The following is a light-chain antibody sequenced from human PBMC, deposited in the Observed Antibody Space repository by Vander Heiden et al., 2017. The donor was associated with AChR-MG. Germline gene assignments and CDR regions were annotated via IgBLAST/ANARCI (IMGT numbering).Light chain of an antibody. CDR1: QSVSSN. V-gene: IGKV3-15*01. Sequence: EIVMTQSPAPLSVSPGERATLSCRPSQSVSSNLAWYQQKPGQAPRLLIYGASTRATGIPARFSGSGSGTEFTLTISSLQSEDFAVYYCQQYNNWPRMYTFGQGTKLEIK. CDR2: GAS. J-gene: IGKJ2*01. CDR3: QQYNNWPRMYT.